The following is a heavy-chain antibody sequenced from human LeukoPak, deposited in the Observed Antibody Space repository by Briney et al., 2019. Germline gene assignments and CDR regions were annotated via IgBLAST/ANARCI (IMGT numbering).Heavy chain of an antibody. J-gene: IGHJ4*02. CDR1: GGSISSGDYY. CDR3: ARDHYGDYSFDD. Sequence: SETLSLTCTVSGGSISSGDYYWSWIRQPPGKGLEWIGYIYYSGSTYYNPSLKSRVTISVDTSKNQFSLKLSSVTAADTAVYYCARDHYGDYSFDDWGQGTLATVSS. D-gene: IGHD4-17*01. CDR2: IYYSGST. V-gene: IGHV4-30-4*01.